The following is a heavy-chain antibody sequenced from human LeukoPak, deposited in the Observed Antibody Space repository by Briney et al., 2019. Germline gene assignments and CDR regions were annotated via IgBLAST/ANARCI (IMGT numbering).Heavy chain of an antibody. CDR2: IYYSGST. Sequence: PSETLSLTCTVSGGSISSYYWSWIRQPPGKGLEWIGYIYYSGSTNYNPSLKSRVTISVDTSKNQFSLKLSSVTAADTAVYYCARGRGGWWSQQQFDYWGQGTLVTVSS. CDR1: GGSISSYY. J-gene: IGHJ4*02. V-gene: IGHV4-59*12. CDR3: ARGRGGWWSQQQFDY. D-gene: IGHD2-15*01.